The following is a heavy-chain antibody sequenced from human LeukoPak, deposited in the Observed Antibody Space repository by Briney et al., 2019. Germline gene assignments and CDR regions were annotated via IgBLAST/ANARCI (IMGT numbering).Heavy chain of an antibody. Sequence: ASVKVSCKASGYTFTSYDINWVRQASGQGPECRGWMSPNSGDTGYAQKFQGRVTMTRSTTTSTAYMKLSSLRSEDTAVYYCARPRSAYYDSSGYDLWGQGTLVTVSS. J-gene: IGHJ4*02. D-gene: IGHD3-22*01. CDR1: GYTFTSYD. CDR3: ARPRSAYYDSSGYDL. CDR2: MSPNSGDT. V-gene: IGHV1-8*01.